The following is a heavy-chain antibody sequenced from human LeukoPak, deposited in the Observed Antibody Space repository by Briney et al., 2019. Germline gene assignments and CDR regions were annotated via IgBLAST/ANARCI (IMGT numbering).Heavy chain of an antibody. CDR2: IRSRANSYAT. D-gene: IGHD6-13*01. Sequence: GGSLRLSCAASGFTFSGAAMHWVRQASGKGLEWVGRIRSRANSYATAYAASVEGRFTISRDDSKNTAYLQMNSLKTEDTAVYYCTSGYSSSQYYFDYWGQGTLVTVSS. J-gene: IGHJ4*02. CDR1: GFTFSGAA. CDR3: TSGYSSSQYYFDY. V-gene: IGHV3-73*01.